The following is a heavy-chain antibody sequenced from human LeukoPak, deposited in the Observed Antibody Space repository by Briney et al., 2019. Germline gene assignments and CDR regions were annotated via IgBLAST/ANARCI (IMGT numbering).Heavy chain of an antibody. J-gene: IGHJ3*02. CDR1: GFTFSSYA. Sequence: PGGSLRLSCAASGFTFSSYAMHWVRQAPGKGLEWVAVISYDGSNKYYADSVKGRFTISRDNSKNTLYLQMNSLRAEDTAVYYCASSQRRYSYGPDAFDIWGQGTMVTVSS. CDR3: ASSQRRYSYGPDAFDI. CDR2: ISYDGSNK. D-gene: IGHD5-18*01. V-gene: IGHV3-30-3*01.